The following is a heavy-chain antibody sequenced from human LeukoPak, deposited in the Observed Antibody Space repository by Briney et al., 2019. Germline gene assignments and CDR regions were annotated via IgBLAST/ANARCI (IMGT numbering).Heavy chain of an antibody. J-gene: IGHJ4*02. CDR2: ISSTSTYT. D-gene: IGHD2-15*01. V-gene: IGHV3-11*06. CDR3: AKQYCSGGRCHFDY. CDR1: GFTFSDYY. Sequence: GGSLRLSCAAPGFTFSDYYMSWIRQAPGKGLEWVSYISSTSTYTNYADSVKGRLTISRDNVKNSLYLQMNSLRAEDTAVYYCAKQYCSGGRCHFDYWGQGTLVTVSS.